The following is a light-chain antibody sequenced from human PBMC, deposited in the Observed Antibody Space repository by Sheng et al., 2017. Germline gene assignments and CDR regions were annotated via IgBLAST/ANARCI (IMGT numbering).Light chain of an antibody. Sequence: EIVLTQSPGTLSLSPGERATLSCRASQSVGSSLAWYQHKPGQTPRLLIYDASNRATGIPARFIASGSGTEFTLTISSLEPEDFAVYYCQQRSNWPRYTFGQGTKLEIK. CDR1: QSVGSS. V-gene: IGKV3-11*01. CDR2: DAS. J-gene: IGKJ2*01. CDR3: QQRSNWPRYT.